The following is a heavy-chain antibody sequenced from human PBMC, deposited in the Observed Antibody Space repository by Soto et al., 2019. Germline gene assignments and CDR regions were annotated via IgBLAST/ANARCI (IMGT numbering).Heavy chain of an antibody. J-gene: IGHJ4*02. CDR1: GNSFTDYW. Sequence: EVQLVQSGAEVKKPGESLRISCQGSGNSFTDYWITWARQMPGKGLEWMGRIDPSDSYTNYNPSFQGHVTISADKSIGIAYLQWGSLKASDTAIYYCASPRGFSGYDAYWGQGTLVTVSS. D-gene: IGHD5-12*01. CDR3: ASPRGFSGYDAY. CDR2: IDPSDSYT. V-gene: IGHV5-10-1*01.